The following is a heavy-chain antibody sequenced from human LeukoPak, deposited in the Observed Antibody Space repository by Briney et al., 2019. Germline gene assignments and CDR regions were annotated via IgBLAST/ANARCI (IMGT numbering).Heavy chain of an antibody. J-gene: IGHJ3*02. D-gene: IGHD3-22*01. V-gene: IGHV3-49*04. CDR1: GFTFGDYS. CDR2: IRSKAYGGTT. CDR3: TRDSSGYSDDAFDI. Sequence: GALRLSCTASGFTFGDYSMSCVRQAPAKGREWVGFIRSKAYGGTTEYAASVKGRFTISRDDSKSIAYLQMNSLKTEDTAVYYCTRDSSGYSDDAFDIWGQGTMVTVSS.